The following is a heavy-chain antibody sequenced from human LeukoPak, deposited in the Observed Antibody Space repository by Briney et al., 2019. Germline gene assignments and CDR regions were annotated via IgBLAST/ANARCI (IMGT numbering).Heavy chain of an antibody. CDR1: GGTFSSYA. Sequence: SVTVSCTASGGTFSSYAISWVRQAPGQGLEWMGGIIPIFGTANYAQKFQGRVTITADESTNTAYMGLSSLRSEDTAVYYCARPYDSRGYTYGMGVWGQGTTVTVSS. D-gene: IGHD3-22*01. CDR2: IIPIFGTA. CDR3: ARPYDSRGYTYGMGV. V-gene: IGHV1-69*13. J-gene: IGHJ6*02.